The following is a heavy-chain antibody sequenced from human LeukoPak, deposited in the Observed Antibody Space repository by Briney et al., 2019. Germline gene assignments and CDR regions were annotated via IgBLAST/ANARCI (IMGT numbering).Heavy chain of an antibody. Sequence: GGSLRLSYAASGFTFSSYSMNWVRQAPGKGLEWVSSISSSSSYIYYADSVKGRFTISRDNAKNSLYLQMNSLRAEDTAVYYCASGPDIVVVPAGPDLGYWGQGTLVTVSS. CDR3: ASGPDIVVVPAGPDLGY. CDR1: GFTFSSYS. CDR2: ISSSSSYI. J-gene: IGHJ4*02. V-gene: IGHV3-21*01. D-gene: IGHD2-2*01.